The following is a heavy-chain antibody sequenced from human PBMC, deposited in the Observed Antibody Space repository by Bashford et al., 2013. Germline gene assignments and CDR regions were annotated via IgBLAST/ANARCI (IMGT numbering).Heavy chain of an antibody. J-gene: IGHJ4*02. Sequence: VRQAPGKGLVWVSRIDSDGSSTRYADSVKGRFTISRDNAENTLYLQMNSLRVEDTAVYYCARASDGDIDYWGQGTLVTVSS. V-gene: IGHV3-74*01. CDR2: IDSDGSST. D-gene: IGHD4-17*01. CDR3: ARASDGDIDY.